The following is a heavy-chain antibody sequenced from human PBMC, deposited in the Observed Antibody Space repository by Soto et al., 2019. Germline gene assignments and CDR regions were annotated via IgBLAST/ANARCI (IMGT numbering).Heavy chain of an antibody. J-gene: IGHJ6*02. CDR2: ISNDGSNQ. D-gene: IGHD1-1*01. CDR1: GFPFSSFG. V-gene: IGHV3-30*03. CDR3: SRSRPTGRRDYYYYGMDV. Sequence: GGSLRLSCFVSGFPFSSFGMHWVRQAPGKGLEWVSSISNDGSNQHYAGSVKGRFTISRDNSKNTVYLQLNSLRGEDTAVYYCSRSRPTGRRDYYYYGMDVWGQGTPVTVSS.